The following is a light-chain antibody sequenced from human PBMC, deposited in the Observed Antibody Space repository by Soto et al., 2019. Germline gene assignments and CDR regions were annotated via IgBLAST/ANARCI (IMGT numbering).Light chain of an antibody. CDR1: QSVDIN. CDR2: GAS. Sequence: EIVLTQSPATLSVSPGERVTLSCSAIQSVDINLAWYQQKPGQAPRLLIYGASTRATDMPGRFSGRGSGTEFTLTINSLQSEDFAVYYCQQYRKWPRTFGQGTKVDI. J-gene: IGKJ1*01. CDR3: QQYRKWPRT. V-gene: IGKV3-15*01.